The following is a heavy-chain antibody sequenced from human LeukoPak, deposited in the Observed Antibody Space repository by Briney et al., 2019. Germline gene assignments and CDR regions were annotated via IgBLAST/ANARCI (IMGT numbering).Heavy chain of an antibody. V-gene: IGHV4-59*01. J-gene: IGHJ4*02. CDR2: IYYSGST. D-gene: IGHD3-3*02. CDR1: CGSICTYY. CDR3: ARGGIRYAFDS. Sequence: SETLSLLCTVSCGSICTYYWKWIRQPPGEGLEWIGYIYYSGSTNYNPSLKSRVTISVDTSKNQFSLNLTSVTAADTAVYYCARGGIRYAFDSWGQGVLVTVSS.